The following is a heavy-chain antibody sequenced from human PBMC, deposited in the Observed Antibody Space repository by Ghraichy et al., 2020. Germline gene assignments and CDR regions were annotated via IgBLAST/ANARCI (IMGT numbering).Heavy chain of an antibody. D-gene: IGHD6-19*01. Sequence: GESLNISCAASGFTFSSYAMHWVRQAPGKGLEYVSAISSNGGSTYYADSVKGRFTISGDNSKNTLYLQMGSLRAEDMAVYYCAREISSGWYSWFDPWGQGTLVTVSS. CDR1: GFTFSSYA. V-gene: IGHV3-64*02. CDR3: AREISSGWYSWFDP. J-gene: IGHJ5*02. CDR2: ISSNGGST.